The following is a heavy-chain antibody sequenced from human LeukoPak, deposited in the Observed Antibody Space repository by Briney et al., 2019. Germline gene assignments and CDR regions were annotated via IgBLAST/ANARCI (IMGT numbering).Heavy chain of an antibody. CDR2: IIPILGIA. CDR1: GGTFSSYA. CDR3: ARDGGREYSCPFDY. Sequence: ASVKVSCTASGGTFSSYAISWVRQAPGQGLEWMGRIIPILGIANYAQKFQGRVTITADKSTSTAYMELSSLRSGDTAVYYCARDGGREYSCPFDYWGQGTLVTVSS. J-gene: IGHJ4*02. V-gene: IGHV1-69*04. D-gene: IGHD5-18*01.